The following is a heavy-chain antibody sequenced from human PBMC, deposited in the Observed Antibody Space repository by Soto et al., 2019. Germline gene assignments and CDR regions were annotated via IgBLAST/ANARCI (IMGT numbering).Heavy chain of an antibody. Sequence: PGGSLRLSCAASGFTFSSYSMNWVRQAPGKGLEWVSSISSSSSYIYYADSVKGRFTISRDNAKNSLYLQMNSLRAEDTAVYYCARDDSYGYLYYYGMDVWGQGTTVTVS. D-gene: IGHD5-18*01. V-gene: IGHV3-21*01. CDR2: ISSSSSYI. J-gene: IGHJ6*02. CDR3: ARDDSYGYLYYYGMDV. CDR1: GFTFSSYS.